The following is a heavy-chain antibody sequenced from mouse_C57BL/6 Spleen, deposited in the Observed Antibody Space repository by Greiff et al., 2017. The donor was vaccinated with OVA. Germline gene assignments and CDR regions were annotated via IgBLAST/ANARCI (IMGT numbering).Heavy chain of an antibody. D-gene: IGHD2-2*01. Sequence: QVQLKESGPGLVAPSQSLSITCTVSGFSLTSYAISWVRQPPGKGLEWLGVIWPGGGTNYTSALKSRLSSSKDNSKSQVFLKMNSLQTDDTARYYCARYYGYDGYAMDYWGQGTSVTVSS. CDR3: ARYYGYDGYAMDY. V-gene: IGHV2-9-1*01. CDR2: IWPGGGT. J-gene: IGHJ4*01. CDR1: GFSLTSYA.